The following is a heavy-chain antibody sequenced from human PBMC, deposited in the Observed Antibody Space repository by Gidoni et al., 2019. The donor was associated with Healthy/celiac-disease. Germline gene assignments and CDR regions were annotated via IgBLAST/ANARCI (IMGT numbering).Heavy chain of an antibody. CDR1: GGSISSGGYY. CDR3: ARLVGATGYYYYGMDV. D-gene: IGHD1-26*01. Sequence: QVQLQESGPGLVKPSQTLSLTCTVSGGSISSGGYYWSWIRQHPGKGLEWIGYIYYSGSTYYNPSLKSRVTISVDTSKNQFSLKLSSVTAADTAVYYCARLVGATGYYYYGMDVWGQGTTVTVSS. CDR2: IYYSGST. J-gene: IGHJ6*02. V-gene: IGHV4-31*03.